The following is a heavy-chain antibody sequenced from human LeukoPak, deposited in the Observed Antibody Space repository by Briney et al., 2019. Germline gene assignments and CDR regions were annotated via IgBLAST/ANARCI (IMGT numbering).Heavy chain of an antibody. Sequence: GGSLRLSCAASGFSFSSYAMYWVRQAPGKGLEYVSAISSNGGSTYYANSVKGRFTISRDNSKNTLYLQMGSLRAEDMAVYYCARVLDYWGQGTPVTVSS. CDR2: ISSNGGST. J-gene: IGHJ4*02. V-gene: IGHV3-64*01. CDR1: GFSFSSYA. CDR3: ARVLDY.